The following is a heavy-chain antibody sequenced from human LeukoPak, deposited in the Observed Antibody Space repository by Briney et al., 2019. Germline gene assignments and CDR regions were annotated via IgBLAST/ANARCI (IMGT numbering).Heavy chain of an antibody. CDR3: ARPHSSSFSYAFDI. J-gene: IGHJ3*02. D-gene: IGHD6-13*01. Sequence: GGSLRLSCAASRITVSVNYMSWVRQAPGKGLEWVSVVDSGGNTHYAGSVKGRFTISRDISRNTLYLHMNSLKAEDTAVYYCARPHSSSFSYAFDIWGQGTMVTVSS. CDR1: RITVSVNY. V-gene: IGHV3-66*04. CDR2: VDSGGNT.